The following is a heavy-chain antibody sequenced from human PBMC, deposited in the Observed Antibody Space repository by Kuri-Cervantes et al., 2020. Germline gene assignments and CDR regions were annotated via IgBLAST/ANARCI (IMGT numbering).Heavy chain of an antibody. D-gene: IGHD6-19*01. CDR3: AREIPVAGIIRPGYFDY. Sequence: GEPLKISCAASGFTFSSYGMHWVRQAPGKGLEWVAVISYDGSNKYYADSVKGRFTISRDNSKNTLYLQMNSLRAEDTAVYYCAREIPVAGIIRPGYFDYWGQGTLVTVSS. V-gene: IGHV3-30*03. CDR1: GFTFSSYG. J-gene: IGHJ4*02. CDR2: ISYDGSNK.